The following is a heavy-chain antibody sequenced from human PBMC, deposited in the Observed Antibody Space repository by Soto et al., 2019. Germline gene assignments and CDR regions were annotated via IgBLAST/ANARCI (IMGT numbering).Heavy chain of an antibody. CDR1: GGSISSSSYY. CDR3: ARRGASSGWHATYYFDY. V-gene: IGHV4-39*01. CDR2: IYYSGST. Sequence: PSETLSLTCTVSGGSISSSSYYWGWIRQPPGKGLEWIGSIYYSGSTYYNPSLKSRVTISVDTSKNQLSLKLSSVTAADTAVYYCARRGASSGWHATYYFDYWGQGTLVTVSS. D-gene: IGHD6-19*01. J-gene: IGHJ4*02.